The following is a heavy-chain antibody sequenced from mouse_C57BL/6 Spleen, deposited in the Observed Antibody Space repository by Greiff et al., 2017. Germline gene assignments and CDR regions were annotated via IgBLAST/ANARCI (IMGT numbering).Heavy chain of an antibody. Sequence: LQQSGGGLVQPGGSMKLSCVASGFTFSNYWMNWVRQSPEKGLEWVAQIRLKSDNYATHYAESVKGRFTISRDDSKSSVYLQMNNLRAEDTGIYYCTSDDDYDGGYFDVWGTGATVTVSS. D-gene: IGHD2-4*01. V-gene: IGHV6-3*01. CDR3: TSDDDYDGGYFDV. CDR1: GFTFSNYW. CDR2: IRLKSDNYAT. J-gene: IGHJ1*03.